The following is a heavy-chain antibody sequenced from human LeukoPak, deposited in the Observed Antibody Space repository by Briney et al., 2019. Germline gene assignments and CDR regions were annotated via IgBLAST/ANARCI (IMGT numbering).Heavy chain of an antibody. D-gene: IGHD3-9*01. CDR1: GGSFSGYY. J-gene: IGHJ4*02. CDR2: IYTSGST. CDR3: ARIYDILTGFDY. V-gene: IGHV4-59*10. Sequence: SETLSLTCAVYGGSFSGYYWSWIRQPAGKGLEWIGRIYTSGSTNYNPSLKSRVTMSVDTSKNQFSLKLSSVTAADTAVYYCARIYDILTGFDYWGQGTLVTVSS.